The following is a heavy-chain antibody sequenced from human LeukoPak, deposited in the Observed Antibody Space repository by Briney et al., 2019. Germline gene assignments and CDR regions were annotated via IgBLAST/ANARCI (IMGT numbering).Heavy chain of an antibody. CDR3: AREYCSGGSCLGLYYFDY. CDR2: INPSGGST. D-gene: IGHD2-15*01. CDR1: GYTFTSYY. J-gene: IGHJ4*02. Sequence: ASVKVSCKASGYTFTSYYMHWVRQAPGQGLEWMGIINPSGGSTSYAQKFQGRVTMTRDMSTSTVYMGLSSLRSEDTAVYYCAREYCSGGSCLGLYYFDYWGQGTLVTVSS. V-gene: IGHV1-46*01.